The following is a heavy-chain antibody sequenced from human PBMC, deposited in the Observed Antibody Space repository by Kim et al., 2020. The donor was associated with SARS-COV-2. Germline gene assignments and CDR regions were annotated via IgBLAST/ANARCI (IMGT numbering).Heavy chain of an antibody. CDR2: IKSKTDGGTT. D-gene: IGHD3-22*01. CDR1: GFTFSNAW. CDR3: TTDSPYYYDSSGYFEVDWDY. J-gene: IGHJ4*02. Sequence: GSLRLSCAASGFTFSNAWMSWVRQAPGKGLEWVGRIKSKTDGGTTDYAAPVNGRFTISRDDSKNTLYLQMNSLKTEDTAVYYCTTDSPYYYDSSGYFEVDWDYWGQGTLVTVSS. V-gene: IGHV3-15*01.